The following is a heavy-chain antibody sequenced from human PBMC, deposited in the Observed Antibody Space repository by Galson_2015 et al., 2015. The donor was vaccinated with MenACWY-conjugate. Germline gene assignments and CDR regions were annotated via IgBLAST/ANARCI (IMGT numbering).Heavy chain of an antibody. CDR3: AKDWSVPYSTISYYFYMDV. V-gene: IGHV3-30*18. CDR1: GFPFRRFS. Sequence: LRLSCAASGFPFRRFSMHWVRQAPGKGLEWMAVISYDGSNESYADSVKGRFTISRDNSKNTLYLQMNSLRADDTAVYYCAKDWSVPYSTISYYFYMDVWGKGTTVTVSS. D-gene: IGHD6-13*01. J-gene: IGHJ6*03. CDR2: ISYDGSNE.